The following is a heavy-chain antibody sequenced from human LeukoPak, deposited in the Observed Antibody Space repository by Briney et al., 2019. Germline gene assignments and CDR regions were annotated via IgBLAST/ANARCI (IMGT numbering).Heavy chain of an antibody. V-gene: IGHV4-59*08. CDR1: CGSITSYY. Sequence: PSETLSLTCTVACGSITSYYWSWIRQPPGKGLEWIGYIYYSGSTNYNPSLKSRVTISVDTSKNQFSLKLSSVTAADTAVYYGASQYNIAVAEAYDYWGQGTLVTVSS. J-gene: IGHJ4*02. CDR3: ASQYNIAVAEAYDY. CDR2: IYYSGST. D-gene: IGHD6-19*01.